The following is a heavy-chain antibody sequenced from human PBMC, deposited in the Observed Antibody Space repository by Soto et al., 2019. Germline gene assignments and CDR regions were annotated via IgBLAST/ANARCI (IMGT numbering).Heavy chain of an antibody. J-gene: IGHJ4*02. D-gene: IGHD5-12*01. Sequence: QVQLVQSGAEVKKPGSSVKVSCKTSGDIFSGYSISWVRQAPGQGLEWMGGIIPIFGTTNYAQRFHGRVTSTADKSTSTVYIELYSLKSEDTAVYYCARDLGSGYDPGDYWGQGTLVTVSS. CDR1: GDIFSGYS. CDR2: IIPIFGTT. V-gene: IGHV1-69*14. CDR3: ARDLGSGYDPGDY.